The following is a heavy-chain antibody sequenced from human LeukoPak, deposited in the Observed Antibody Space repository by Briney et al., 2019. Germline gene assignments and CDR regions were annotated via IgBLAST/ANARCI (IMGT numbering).Heavy chain of an antibody. Sequence: GGSLRLSCAASGFTFSSYSMNWVRQAPGKGLEWVSSISSSSSYIYYADSVKGRFTISRDNAKNSLYLQMNSLRAEDTAVYYCAKDLGSFWGSGSYWYFDYWGQGTLVTVSS. V-gene: IGHV3-21*01. CDR2: ISSSSSYI. J-gene: IGHJ4*02. CDR1: GFTFSSYS. CDR3: AKDLGSFWGSGSYWYFDY. D-gene: IGHD3-10*01.